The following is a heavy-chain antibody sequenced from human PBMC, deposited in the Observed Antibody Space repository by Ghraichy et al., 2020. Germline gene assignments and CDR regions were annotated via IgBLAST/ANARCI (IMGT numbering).Heavy chain of an antibody. CDR2: INHSGST. CDR1: GGSFSGYY. J-gene: IGHJ6*04. Sequence: SETLSLTCAVYGGSFSGYYWSWIRQPPGKGLEWIGEINHSGSTNYNPSLKSRVTISVDTSKNQFSLKLSSVTAADTAVYYCASGGIAARHYYYYYGMDVWGTGTTVTVSS. CDR3: ASGGIAARHYYYYYGMDV. D-gene: IGHD6-6*01. V-gene: IGHV4-34*01.